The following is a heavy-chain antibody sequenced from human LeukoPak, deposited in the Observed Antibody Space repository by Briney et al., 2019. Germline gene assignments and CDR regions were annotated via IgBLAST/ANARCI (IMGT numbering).Heavy chain of an antibody. V-gene: IGHV1-18*01. D-gene: IGHD3-10*01. CDR1: GYTFTSYG. CDR2: ISAYNGNT. J-gene: IGHJ4*02. CDR3: AISTPKFGDQSTPY. Sequence: ASVKVSCKASGYTFTSYGISWVRQAPGQGLEWMGWISAYNGNTNYAQKLQGRVIMTTDTSTSTAYMELRSLRSDDTAVHYCAISTPKFGDQSTPYWGQGTLVTVSS.